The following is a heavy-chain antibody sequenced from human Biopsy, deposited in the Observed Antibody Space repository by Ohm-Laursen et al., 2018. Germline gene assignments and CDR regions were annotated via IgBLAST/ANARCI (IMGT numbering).Heavy chain of an antibody. Sequence: SVMVSCKASGYTFTGYHVHWVRQAPGQGLEWMGWINAKTGDTNYAQKFQGNITMTKNTSMSTAYMEMSRLRSDDTAVYYCALQSVAQMKYFDYWGQGTLVTVSS. D-gene: IGHD6-19*01. V-gene: IGHV1-2*02. CDR3: ALQSVAQMKYFDY. CDR1: GYTFTGYH. J-gene: IGHJ4*02. CDR2: INAKTGDT.